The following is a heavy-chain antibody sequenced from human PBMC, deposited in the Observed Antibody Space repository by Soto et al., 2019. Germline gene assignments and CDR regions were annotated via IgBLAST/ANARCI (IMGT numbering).Heavy chain of an antibody. J-gene: IGHJ4*02. CDR1: GFTFTTYG. CDR3: ARGTYVDTSIDIAY. D-gene: IGHD5-18*01. CDR2: ISYDGSNK. V-gene: IGHV3-30*03. Sequence: PGGSLRLSCGASGFTFTTYGMHWVRQAPGKGLEWVAAISYDGSNKDYSDSVKGRFTISRDNSKDTLYLQMNSLRPDDTAVYFCARGTYVDTSIDIAYWGQGTRVTVSS.